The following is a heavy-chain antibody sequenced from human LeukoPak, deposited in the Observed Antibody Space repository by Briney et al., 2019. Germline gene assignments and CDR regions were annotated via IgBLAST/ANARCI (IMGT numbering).Heavy chain of an antibody. CDR3: ARDTVTTFRFRDYYYYGMDV. D-gene: IGHD4-17*01. J-gene: IGHJ6*02. CDR2: FYSGGST. Sequence: GGSLRLSCAASGFTVSTNYMNWVRQAPGKGLEWVSVFYSGGSTYYADSVKGRFTISRDNPKNTLYLQMNSLRAEDTAVYYCARDTVTTFRFRDYYYYGMDVWGQGTTVTVSS. CDR1: GFTVSTNY. V-gene: IGHV3-53*01.